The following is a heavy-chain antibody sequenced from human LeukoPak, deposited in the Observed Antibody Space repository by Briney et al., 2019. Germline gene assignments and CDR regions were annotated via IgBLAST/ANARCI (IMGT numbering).Heavy chain of an antibody. CDR2: ISYDGSNK. CDR3: ARSRRKYYDFWRPSPYYGMDV. Sequence: GSLRLSCAASGFPFSSYAMHWVRQAPGKGLEWVAVISYDGSNKYYADSVKGRFTISRDNSKNTLYLQMNSLRAEDTAVYYCARSRRKYYDFWRPSPYYGMDVWGQGTTVTVSS. CDR1: GFPFSSYA. D-gene: IGHD3-3*01. J-gene: IGHJ6*02. V-gene: IGHV3-30-3*01.